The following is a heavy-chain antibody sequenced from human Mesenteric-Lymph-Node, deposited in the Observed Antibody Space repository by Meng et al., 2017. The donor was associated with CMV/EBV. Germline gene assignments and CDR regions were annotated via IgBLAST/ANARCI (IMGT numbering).Heavy chain of an antibody. CDR2: INPNSGGT. D-gene: IGHD1-1*01. V-gene: IGHV1-2*02. CDR1: GYTFTDYY. J-gene: IGHJ4*02. CDR3: ARLTGTGDIDY. Sequence: ASVKVSCKASGYTFTDYYIHWVRQAPGEGLEWMGWINPNSGGTNYAQKFQGRLTMTTDTSISTAFMELSRLRSDDTAIYYCARLTGTGDIDYWGQGTLVTVSS.